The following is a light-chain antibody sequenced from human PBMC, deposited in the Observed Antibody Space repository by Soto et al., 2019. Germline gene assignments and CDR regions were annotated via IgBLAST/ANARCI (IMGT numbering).Light chain of an antibody. CDR2: EVS. CDR3: SSYTSSSIDYV. V-gene: IGLV2-14*01. Sequence: QSALTQPASVSGSPGQSITISCTGTSSDVGGYNYVSWYQQHPGKAPKLMIYEVSNRPSGVSNRFSGSKSGNTASLTISGLQAEDEXDYYCSSYTSSSIDYVFGTGTKLTV. J-gene: IGLJ1*01. CDR1: SSDVGGYNY.